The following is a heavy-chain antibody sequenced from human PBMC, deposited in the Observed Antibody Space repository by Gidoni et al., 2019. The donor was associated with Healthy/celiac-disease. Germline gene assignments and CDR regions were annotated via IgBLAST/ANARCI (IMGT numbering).Heavy chain of an antibody. J-gene: IGHJ6*03. D-gene: IGHD6-13*01. CDR2: ISYDGSNK. CDR1: GFTFSSYA. Sequence: QVQLVESGGGVVQPGRSLRLSCAASGFTFSSYAMHWVRQAPGKGLEWVAVISYDGSNKYYADSVKGRFTISRDNSKNTLYLQMNSLRAEDTAVYYCAREVAAGLGGDRYYYMDVWGKGTTVTVSS. CDR3: AREVAAGLGGDRYYYMDV. V-gene: IGHV3-30-3*01.